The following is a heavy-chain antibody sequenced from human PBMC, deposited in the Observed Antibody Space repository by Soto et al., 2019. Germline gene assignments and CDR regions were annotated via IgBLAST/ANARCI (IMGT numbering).Heavy chain of an antibody. V-gene: IGHV1-69*13. CDR3: ARGRAYCGGDCYFAPADY. J-gene: IGHJ4*02. CDR2: IIPIFGTA. CDR1: GGTFSSYA. Sequence: ASVKVSCKASGGTFSSYAISWVRQAPGQGLEWMGGIIPIFGTANYAQKFQGRVTITADESTSTAYMELSSLRSEDTAVDYCARGRAYCGGDCYFAPADYWGQGTLVTVSS. D-gene: IGHD2-21*02.